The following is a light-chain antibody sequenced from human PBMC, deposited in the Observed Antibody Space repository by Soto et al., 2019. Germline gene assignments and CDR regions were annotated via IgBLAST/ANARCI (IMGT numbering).Light chain of an antibody. CDR2: RAS. Sequence: DIQMTQSPASLSASVGDRVTISCRASQTISTFLNWYQQKPGTAPRLLIYRASSVQSGVPPRFSGSGSGRDFTLTISSLQPEDFATYYCQQSYSTPRTFGQGTKVDIK. V-gene: IGKV1-39*01. J-gene: IGKJ1*01. CDR3: QQSYSTPRT. CDR1: QTISTF.